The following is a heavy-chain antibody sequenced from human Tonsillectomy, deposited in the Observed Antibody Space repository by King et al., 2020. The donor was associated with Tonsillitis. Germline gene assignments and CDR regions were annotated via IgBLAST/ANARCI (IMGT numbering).Heavy chain of an antibody. CDR2: IYYSGST. V-gene: IGHV4-59*01. Sequence: VQLQESGPGLVKPSETLSLTCTVFGGSIISYYWSWIRQPPGKGLKWVGYIYYSGSTNYNPPLNIRVTISVEKSKNQFSLKLSSVTAADTAVYYCARGRWGSSSYYFDYWGQGTLVTVSS. J-gene: IGHJ4*02. CDR1: GGSIISYY. CDR3: ARGRWGSSSYYFDY. D-gene: IGHD6-6*01.